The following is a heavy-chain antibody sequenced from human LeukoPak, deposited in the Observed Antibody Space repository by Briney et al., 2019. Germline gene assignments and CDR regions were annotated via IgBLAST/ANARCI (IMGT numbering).Heavy chain of an antibody. CDR1: EFSVGSNY. V-gene: IGHV3-66*04. Sequence: PGGSLRLSCAASEFSVGSNYMTWVRQAPGKGLEWVSLIYSGGSTYYADSGKGRFTISRQNSKNSLFMQMNSLRAEDTAVYFCARLRYKDFWSGSWKYSYYMDVWGKGTTVTVSS. CDR2: IYSGGST. CDR3: ARLRYKDFWSGSWKYSYYMDV. J-gene: IGHJ6*03. D-gene: IGHD3-3*01.